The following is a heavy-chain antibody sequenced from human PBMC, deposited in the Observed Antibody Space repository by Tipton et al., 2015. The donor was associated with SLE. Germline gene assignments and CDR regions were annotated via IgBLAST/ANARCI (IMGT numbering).Heavy chain of an antibody. D-gene: IGHD3-9*01. J-gene: IGHJ3*02. CDR3: ATSFIYTDWGAFHI. Sequence: LRLSCAVSGYSINTGSYWGWIRQPPGKGLEWIGSMYNTGSTFYNPSLKSRVTISLDMSNNEFSLRLTSVTAADTAVYYCATSFIYTDWGAFHIWGQGTVVTVSS. CDR1: GYSINTGSY. V-gene: IGHV4-38-2*01. CDR2: MYNTGST.